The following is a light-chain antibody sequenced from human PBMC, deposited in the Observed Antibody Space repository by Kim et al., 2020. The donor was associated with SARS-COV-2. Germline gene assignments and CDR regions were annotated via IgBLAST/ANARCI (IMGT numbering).Light chain of an antibody. CDR2: SAS. J-gene: IGKJ1*01. CDR1: ENINGW. Sequence: ASVGDRDIITCRASENINGWLAWYQQKPGRAPKLLIYSASTFESGVPPRFSGSGSGTEFTLTISSLQPDDFATYHCQQYISSSLTFGQGTKVDIK. V-gene: IGKV1-5*03. CDR3: QQYISSSLT.